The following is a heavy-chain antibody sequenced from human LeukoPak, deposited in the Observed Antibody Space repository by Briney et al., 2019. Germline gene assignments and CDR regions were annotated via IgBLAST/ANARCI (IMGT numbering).Heavy chain of an antibody. CDR2: ISAYNGNT. V-gene: IGHV1-18*01. CDR3: ARTSSTWYGGVGDY. D-gene: IGHD6-13*01. J-gene: IGHJ4*02. CDR1: GYTFTSYG. Sequence: ASVKVSCKAPGYTFTSYGISWVRQAPGQGLEWMGWISAYNGNTKNAQKLQGGVTMTTDTSTSTAYMELRSLRSDDTAVYYCARTSSTWYGGVGDYWGQGTLVTVSS.